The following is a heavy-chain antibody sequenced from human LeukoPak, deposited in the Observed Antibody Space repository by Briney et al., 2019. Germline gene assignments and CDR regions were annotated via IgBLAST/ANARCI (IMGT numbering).Heavy chain of an antibody. J-gene: IGHJ4*02. V-gene: IGHV1-69*04. CDR3: AEDMTEARMGERFKYCSSTSCYPPTDY. Sequence: SVQVSCKASGCTFLNYPIRWVGQPPGKGLAWMGRIIPFFGIAHYAHKFQDRVAHTADQSTRTAYMELSSRSSEGTAGYLFAEDMTEARMGERFKYCSSTSCYPPTDYWGQGTLVSVSS. D-gene: IGHD2-2*01. CDR1: GCTFLNYP. CDR2: IIPFFGIA.